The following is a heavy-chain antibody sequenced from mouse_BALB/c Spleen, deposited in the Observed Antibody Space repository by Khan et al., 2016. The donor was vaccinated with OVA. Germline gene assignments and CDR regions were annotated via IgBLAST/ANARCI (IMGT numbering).Heavy chain of an antibody. CDR2: LSYSGST. D-gene: IGHD1-2*01. CDR1: GYSITNGYG. CDR3: ARTARIKY. J-gene: IGHJ2*01. V-gene: IGHV3-2*02. Sequence: EVQLQESGPGLVKPSQSLSLTCTVTGYSITNGYGWNWIRQFPGNKLEWMVYLSYSGSTNYNPSLKSRISITRDTSKNQFFLQLNSVTTEDTATYYCARTARIKYWGQGTTLTVSS.